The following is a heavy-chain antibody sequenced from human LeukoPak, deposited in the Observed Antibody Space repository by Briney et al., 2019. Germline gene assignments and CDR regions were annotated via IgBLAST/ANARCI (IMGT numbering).Heavy chain of an antibody. CDR1: GFTFSSYS. V-gene: IGHV3-21*01. J-gene: IGHJ4*02. D-gene: IGHD1-1*01. CDR3: ARAVDNWNDDEHY. CDR2: ISSSSSYI. Sequence: GGSLRLSCAASGFTFSSYSMNWVRQAPGKGLEWVSSISSSSSYIYYADSVKGRFTISRDNAKNSLYLQMNSLRAEDTAVYYCARAVDNWNDDEHYWGQGTLVTVSS.